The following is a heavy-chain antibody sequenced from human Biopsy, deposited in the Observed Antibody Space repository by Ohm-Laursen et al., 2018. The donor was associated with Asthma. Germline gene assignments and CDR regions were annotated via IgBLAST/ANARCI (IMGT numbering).Heavy chain of an antibody. CDR2: LYYSGST. J-gene: IGHJ5*02. D-gene: IGHD4-17*01. CDR1: GGSINIGDYY. CDR3: ARTTYGHDGFDP. V-gene: IGHV4-31*02. Sequence: TLSLTCTVSGGSINIGDYYWSWIRQHPVKGLEWIGHLYYSGSTYYNPSLKSRVSISLDTSKNQFSLSLTSVTAADTAVYYCARTTYGHDGFDPWGQGTLVTVSS.